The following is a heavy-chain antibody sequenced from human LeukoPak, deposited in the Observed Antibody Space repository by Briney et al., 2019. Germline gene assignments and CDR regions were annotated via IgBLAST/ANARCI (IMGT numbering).Heavy chain of an antibody. J-gene: IGHJ4*02. Sequence: AESLRLSCAASGFTFTSYNMNWVRHAPGERLEWVSSISSSSSYIYYEDSVKGRFTISRDNAKNSLYLQMNSLRAEDTAVYYCAALRVTTPFDYWGQGALVTVSS. CDR3: AALRVTTPFDY. CDR2: ISSSSSYI. D-gene: IGHD4-17*01. CDR1: GFTFTSYN. V-gene: IGHV3-21*01.